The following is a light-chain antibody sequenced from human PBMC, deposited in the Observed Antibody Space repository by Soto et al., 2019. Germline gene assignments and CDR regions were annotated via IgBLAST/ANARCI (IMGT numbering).Light chain of an antibody. CDR2: DAS. J-gene: IGKJ1*01. V-gene: IGKV1-5*01. Sequence: DIQMTQSPSTLSASVGDRVTITCRASQSISSWLAWYQQKPGKAPKLLISDASSLKSGVPSRFSGSGSGTEFTLTISSLQADEFATYYCQQYNSYSWTVRQGTGVEIK. CDR1: QSISSW. CDR3: QQYNSYSWT.